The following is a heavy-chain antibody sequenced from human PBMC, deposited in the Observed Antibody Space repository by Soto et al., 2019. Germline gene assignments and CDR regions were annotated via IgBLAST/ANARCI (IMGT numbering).Heavy chain of an antibody. V-gene: IGHV4-30-2*06. J-gene: IGHJ6*02. CDR3: ARDYYGMDV. CDR2: TYQSGSA. CDR1: GGSISSGGYS. Sequence: QVQLQESGSGLVKPSQTLSLTCTVSGGSISSGGYSWTWIRQSPGKGLEWIGYTYQSGSAYYTPSLKSRVTLSVDRSKNQFSLNLTSVTAADTAVYYCARDYYGMDVWGQGTTVTVSS.